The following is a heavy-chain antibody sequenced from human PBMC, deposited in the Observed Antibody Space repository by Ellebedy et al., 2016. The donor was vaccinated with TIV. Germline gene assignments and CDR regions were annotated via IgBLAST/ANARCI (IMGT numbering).Heavy chain of an antibody. CDR2: ISDRGGSA. V-gene: IGHV3-23*01. CDR3: AKALPWIQPDLGAYEI. J-gene: IGHJ3*02. CDR1: GFTFSTYG. D-gene: IGHD5-18*01. Sequence: GESLKISCAASGFTFSTYGMSWVRQAPGKGLEWVSGISDRGGSAHYADSVKGRFTVSRDNSRKTLDLQMNNLKAGDTAIYYCAKALPWIQPDLGAYEIWGQGTMVTVSS.